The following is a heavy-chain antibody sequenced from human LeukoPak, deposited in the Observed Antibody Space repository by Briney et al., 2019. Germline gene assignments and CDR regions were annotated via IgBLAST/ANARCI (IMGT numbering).Heavy chain of an antibody. J-gene: IGHJ6*02. Sequence: ASVKVSCKASGYTFTSYGISWVRQAPGQGLEWMGWIGAYNGNTNYAQKLQGRVTMTTDTSTSTAYMELRSLRSDDTAVYYCARDRSNLEWLLLGYYYYGMDVWGQGTTVTVSS. CDR2: IGAYNGNT. V-gene: IGHV1-18*01. CDR1: GYTFTSYG. D-gene: IGHD3-3*01. CDR3: ARDRSNLEWLLLGYYYYGMDV.